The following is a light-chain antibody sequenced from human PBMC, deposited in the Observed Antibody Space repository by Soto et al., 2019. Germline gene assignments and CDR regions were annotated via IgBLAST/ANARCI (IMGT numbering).Light chain of an antibody. V-gene: IGLV2-14*01. CDR1: SSDVGAYNY. CDR3: SSYTSSSTYV. Sequence: QSALTQPASVSGSLGQSITISCTGTSSDVGAYNYVSWYQQHPGKAPKLMIYDVSNRPSGVSNRFSGSKSGSTASLTISGLQAEDEADYYCSSYTSSSTYVFGTGTKLTVL. CDR2: DVS. J-gene: IGLJ1*01.